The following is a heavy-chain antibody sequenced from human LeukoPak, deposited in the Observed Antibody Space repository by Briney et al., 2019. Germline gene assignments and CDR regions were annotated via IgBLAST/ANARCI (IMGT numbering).Heavy chain of an antibody. D-gene: IGHD6-13*01. CDR3: ARDLSLAGLGIAAAGTTGFDP. Sequence: ASVKVSCKASGGTFSSYAISWVRQAPGQGLEWMGRIIPILGIANYAQKFQGRVTITADKSTSTAYMELSSLRSEDTAVYYCARDLSLAGLGIAAAGTTGFDPWGQGTLVTVSS. J-gene: IGHJ5*02. V-gene: IGHV1-69*04. CDR2: IIPILGIA. CDR1: GGTFSSYA.